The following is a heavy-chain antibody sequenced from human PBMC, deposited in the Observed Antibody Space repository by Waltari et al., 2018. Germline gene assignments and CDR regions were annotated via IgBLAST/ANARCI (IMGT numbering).Heavy chain of an antibody. CDR2: LSASGGDI. J-gene: IGHJ6*02. CDR3: AKGIGTGENFEYYGMDA. D-gene: IGHD7-27*01. V-gene: IGHV3-23*01. CDR1: GFTFSTYA. Sequence: EVQLLESGGGLVHPGGSLRLSCSVSGFTFSTYAMPWVRQAPGKGLEWVSGLSASGGDIYYADSVKGRFTISRDNSRDTVFLQMDSLRVEDTALYFCAKGIGTGENFEYYGMDAWGQGTTVIVSS.